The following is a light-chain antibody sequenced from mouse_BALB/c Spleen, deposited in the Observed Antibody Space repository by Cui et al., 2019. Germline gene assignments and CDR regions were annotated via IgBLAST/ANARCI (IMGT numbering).Light chain of an antibody. J-gene: IGKJ1*01. CDR2: KAY. CDR3: QQGQSYPLT. CDR1: QNINVW. V-gene: IGKV11-125*01. Sequence: QMHKSPSSLSASLGDTITITCHASQNINVWLSWYQQKPGNIPKLLIYKAYNLDAGVPSRFSGSGSGTGFTLTISSLQPEDFATYYCQQGQSYPLTFGGGTKLEIK.